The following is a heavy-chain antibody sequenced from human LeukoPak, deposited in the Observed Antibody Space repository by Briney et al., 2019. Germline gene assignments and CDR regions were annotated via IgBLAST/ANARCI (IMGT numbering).Heavy chain of an antibody. J-gene: IGHJ4*01. D-gene: IGHD6-13*01. V-gene: IGHV3-7*01. CDR3: ARDGTAPGLYFDS. CDR2: IRQDGGEK. Sequence: PGGSLRLSCAVSGFTFTDFWTNWVRQAPGKGPEWVASIRQDGGEKYYVDSVKGRFTISRDNDKNSLFLHMSSLRAADTAVYYCARDGTAPGLYFDSWGPGTLVAVSS. CDR1: GFTFTDFW.